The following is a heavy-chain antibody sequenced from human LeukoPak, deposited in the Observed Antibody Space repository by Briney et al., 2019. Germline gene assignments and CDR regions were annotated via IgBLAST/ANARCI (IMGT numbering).Heavy chain of an antibody. D-gene: IGHD6-13*01. CDR2: ISSSSSYI. J-gene: IGHJ5*02. Sequence: GGSLRLSCAASGFTFSSYSMNWVRQAPGKGLEWVSSISSSSSYIYYADSVKGRFTISRDNAKNSLYLQMNSLRAEDTAVYYCARARPGAAGNWFDPWGQGTLVTVSS. CDR1: GFTFSSYS. CDR3: ARARPGAAGNWFDP. V-gene: IGHV3-21*01.